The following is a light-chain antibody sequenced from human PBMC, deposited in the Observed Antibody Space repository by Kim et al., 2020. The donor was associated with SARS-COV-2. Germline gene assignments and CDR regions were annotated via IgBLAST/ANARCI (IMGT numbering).Light chain of an antibody. CDR3: QSADSSGTLWV. Sequence: SYELTPPPSVSVSPGQTARITCSGDALPKQYAYWYQQKPGQAPVLVIYKDSERPSGIPERFSVSSSGTTVTLTISGVQAEDEADYYCQSADSSGTLWVFGGGTQLTVL. V-gene: IGLV3-25*03. J-gene: IGLJ3*02. CDR2: KDS. CDR1: ALPKQY.